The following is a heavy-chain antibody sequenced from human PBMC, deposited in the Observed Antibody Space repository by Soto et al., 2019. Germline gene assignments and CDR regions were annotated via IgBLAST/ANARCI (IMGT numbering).Heavy chain of an antibody. CDR3: ARGGHRRVFDY. Sequence: QVQLQQWGAGLLKPSETLSLTCAVYGGSFSGYYWSWIRQPPGKGLEWIGEINHSGSTNYNPSLKSRVTISVDTSKNQFSLKLSSVTAADTAVYYCARGGHRRVFDYWGQGTLVTVSS. CDR1: GGSFSGYY. V-gene: IGHV4-34*01. J-gene: IGHJ4*02. CDR2: INHSGST.